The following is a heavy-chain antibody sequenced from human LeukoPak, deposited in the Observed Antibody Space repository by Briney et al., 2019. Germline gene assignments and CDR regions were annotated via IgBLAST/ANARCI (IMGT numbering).Heavy chain of an antibody. CDR1: GFTFSNYY. CDR3: GRGELPAAVDS. V-gene: IGHV3-74*01. J-gene: IGHJ4*02. Sequence: PGGSLRLSCAASGFTFSNYYMHWVRQAPGKGLVWVSHINSDGSDINYADSVKGRFTISRDNAKNTLYLQMNSLRVEDTAVYYCGRGELPAAVDSWGQGSLVTVSS. CDR2: INSDGSDI. D-gene: IGHD2-2*01.